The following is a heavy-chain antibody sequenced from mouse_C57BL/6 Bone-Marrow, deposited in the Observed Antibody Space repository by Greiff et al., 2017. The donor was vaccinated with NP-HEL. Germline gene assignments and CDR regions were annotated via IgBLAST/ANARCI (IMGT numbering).Heavy chain of an antibody. CDR1: GFTFSSYT. J-gene: IGHJ4*01. D-gene: IGHD1-1*01. CDR3: ARPLLSAMDY. CDR2: ISGGGGNT. V-gene: IGHV5-9*01. Sequence: EVKVEESGGGLVKPGGSLKLSCAASGFTFSSYTMSWVRQTPEKRLEWVATISGGGGNTYYPDSVKGRFTISRDNAKNTLYLQMSSLRSEDTALYYCARPLLSAMDYWGQGTSVTVSS.